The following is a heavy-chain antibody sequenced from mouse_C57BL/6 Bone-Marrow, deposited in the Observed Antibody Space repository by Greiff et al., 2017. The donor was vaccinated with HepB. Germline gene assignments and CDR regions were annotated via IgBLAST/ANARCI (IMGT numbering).Heavy chain of an antibody. J-gene: IGHJ3*01. V-gene: IGHV1-81*01. D-gene: IGHD1-1*01. CDR3: ARRGSYYGSILAY. CDR2: IYPRSGNT. Sequence: VQLQESGAELARPGASVKLSCKASGYTFTSYGISWVKQRTGQGLEWIGEIYPRSGNTYYNEKFKGKATLTADKSSSTAYMELRSLTSEDSAVYFCARRGSYYGSILAYWGQGTLVTVSA. CDR1: GYTFTSYG.